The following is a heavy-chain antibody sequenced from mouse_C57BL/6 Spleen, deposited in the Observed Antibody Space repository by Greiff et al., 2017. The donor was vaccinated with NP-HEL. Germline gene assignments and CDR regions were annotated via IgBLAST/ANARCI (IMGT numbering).Heavy chain of an antibody. D-gene: IGHD2-4*01. V-gene: IGHV5-4*01. Sequence: DVMLVESGGGLVKPGGSLKLSCAASGFTFSSYAMSWVRQTPEKRLEWVATISDGGSYTYYPDNVKGRFTISRDNAKNNLYLQMSHLKSEDTAMYYCARDRGLRPNWYFDVWGTGTTVTVSS. J-gene: IGHJ1*03. CDR1: GFTFSSYA. CDR3: ARDRGLRPNWYFDV. CDR2: ISDGGSYT.